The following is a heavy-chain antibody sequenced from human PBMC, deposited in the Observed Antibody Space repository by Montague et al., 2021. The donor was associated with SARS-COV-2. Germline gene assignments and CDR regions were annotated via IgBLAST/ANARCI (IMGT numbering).Heavy chain of an antibody. CDR1: GGSISSYY. V-gene: IGHV4-59*08. J-gene: IGHJ4*02. D-gene: IGHD4/OR15-4a*01. CDR3: ARHSRMTIIDY. CDR2: IYYSCST. Sequence: SETLSLTCTVSGGSISSYYWSWIWQPQGKGLEWIGYIYYSCSTNYNPSLKSRVTISVYTSKNQFSLTLSSVTAADTAVYYCARHSRMTIIDYWGQGTLVTVSS.